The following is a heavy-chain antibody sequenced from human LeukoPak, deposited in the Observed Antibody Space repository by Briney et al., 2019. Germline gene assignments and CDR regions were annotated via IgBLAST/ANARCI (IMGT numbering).Heavy chain of an antibody. CDR3: AKTGGELVFDY. Sequence: PSETLSLTCTVSGGSISSGNSYWSWIRQPPGKGLERIGYIFYSGSTDYNPSLKSRVTISVDSSKNQFSLKVTSVTAADTAVYYCAKTGGELVFDYWGQGTLVTVSS. V-gene: IGHV4-30-4*01. D-gene: IGHD1-1*01. J-gene: IGHJ4*02. CDR2: IFYSGST. CDR1: GGSISSGNSY.